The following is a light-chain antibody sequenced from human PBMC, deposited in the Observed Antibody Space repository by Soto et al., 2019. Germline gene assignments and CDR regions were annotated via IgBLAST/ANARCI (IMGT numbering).Light chain of an antibody. Sequence: DIPRTQSPSTLSASVGDRVTITCRASQSISSWFAWYQQKPGKALKLLIYKASSLESGVPSRFSGSGSGTEFTITISSLQSEYFASYYCQQYNSYRTFGQGTKVEIK. CDR2: KAS. V-gene: IGKV1-5*03. J-gene: IGKJ1*01. CDR3: QQYNSYRT. CDR1: QSISSW.